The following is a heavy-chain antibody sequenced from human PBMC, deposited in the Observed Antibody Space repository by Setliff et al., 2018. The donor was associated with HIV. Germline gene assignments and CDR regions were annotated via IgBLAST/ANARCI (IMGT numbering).Heavy chain of an antibody. CDR3: AGDNGANGGPGWLGP. CDR2: IYYSGTT. CDR1: GGSISSSSYY. V-gene: IGHV4-39*07. D-gene: IGHD2-8*01. Sequence: SETLSLTCTVSGGSISSSSYYWGWIRQPPGKGLEWIGNIYYSGTTYDNPSLKSRVTMSVDRSKNQFSLKIDSVTAADTAVYFCAGDNGANGGPGWLGPWGQGILVTVSS. J-gene: IGHJ5*02.